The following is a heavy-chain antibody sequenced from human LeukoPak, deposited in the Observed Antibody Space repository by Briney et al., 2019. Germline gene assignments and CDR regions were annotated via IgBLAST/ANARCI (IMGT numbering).Heavy chain of an antibody. CDR1: GFTFSSYE. Sequence: GGSLRLSCAASGFTFSSYEMNWVRQAPGKGLEWVSYISSSSSTIYYADSVKGRFTISRDNAKNSLYLQMNSLRAEDTAVYYCASPEPRRGDAFDIWGQGTMVTVSS. V-gene: IGHV3-48*01. D-gene: IGHD1-14*01. CDR3: ASPEPRRGDAFDI. CDR2: ISSSSSTI. J-gene: IGHJ3*02.